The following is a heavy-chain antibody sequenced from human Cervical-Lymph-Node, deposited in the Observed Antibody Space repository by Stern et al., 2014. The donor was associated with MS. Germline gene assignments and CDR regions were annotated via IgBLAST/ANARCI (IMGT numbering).Heavy chain of an antibody. CDR2: TYYRSKWYN. J-gene: IGHJ6*02. CDR3: ARDRGVGSSGSLALYYYGMDV. CDR1: GDSVSSNSAA. Sequence: QVQLQQSGPGLVKPSQTLSLTCAISGDSVSSNSAAWNWIRQSPSRGLEWLGRTYYRSKWYNDYAVSVKSRITINPDTSKNQFSLQLNSVTPEDTAVYYCARDRGVGSSGSLALYYYGMDVWGQGTTVTVSS. D-gene: IGHD6-19*01. V-gene: IGHV6-1*01.